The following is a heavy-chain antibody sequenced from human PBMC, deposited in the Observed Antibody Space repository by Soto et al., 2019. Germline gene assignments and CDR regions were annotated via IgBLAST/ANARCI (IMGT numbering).Heavy chain of an antibody. D-gene: IGHD4-17*01. Sequence: EAQLLESGGGLVRPGGSLRLSCVASGFTFSTYAMSWVRQAPGKGLEWVSALTPSGGETYYADSVKGRFTISRDNSINALYLQMNSLRIEDTAVYYCAHPRGYGVFDAYDIWGQGTMVTVSS. V-gene: IGHV3-23*01. CDR2: LTPSGGET. J-gene: IGHJ3*02. CDR3: AHPRGYGVFDAYDI. CDR1: GFTFSTYA.